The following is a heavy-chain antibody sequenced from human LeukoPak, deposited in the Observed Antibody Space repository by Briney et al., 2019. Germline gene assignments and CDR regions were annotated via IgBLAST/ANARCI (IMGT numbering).Heavy chain of an antibody. J-gene: IGHJ4*02. CDR1: EFTFGSYA. CDR3: ARLTSLLRLNFDY. CDR2: ITAGGAGT. V-gene: IGHV3-23*01. Sequence: GGSLRPSCAASEFTFGSYAMTWVRQAPGKGLEWLSGITAGGAGTNYADSVKGRFTISRDNSKNTLYLQMNSLRAEDTAVYYCARLTSLLRLNFDYWGQGTLVAVSS.